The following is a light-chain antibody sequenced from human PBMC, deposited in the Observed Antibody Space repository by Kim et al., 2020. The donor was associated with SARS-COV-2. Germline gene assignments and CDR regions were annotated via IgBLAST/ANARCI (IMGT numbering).Light chain of an antibody. Sequence: RPTVKIKCQVDSLKTSYTTWYQQTPGQAPVLVLYGKDNRPSGIPDRFSGSSSSNTGSLTITGAQAEDEADYYCSSRDTTNSHVVFGGGTQLTVL. V-gene: IGLV3-19*01. CDR2: GKD. J-gene: IGLJ2*01. CDR1: SLKTSY. CDR3: SSRDTTNSHVV.